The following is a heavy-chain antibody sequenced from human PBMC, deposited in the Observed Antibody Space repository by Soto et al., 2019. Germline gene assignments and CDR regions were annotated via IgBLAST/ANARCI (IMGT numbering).Heavy chain of an antibody. J-gene: IGHJ4*02. CDR1: GGTFSSYA. V-gene: IGHV1-69*13. CDR3: ARGPPYGGNSGGATDY. CDR2: IIPIFGTA. D-gene: IGHD4-17*01. Sequence: SVKVSCKASGGTFSSYAISWVRQAPGQGLEWMGGIIPIFGTANHAQKFQGRVTITADESTSTAYMELSSLRSEDTAVYYCARGPPYGGNSGGATDYWGQGTLVTVSS.